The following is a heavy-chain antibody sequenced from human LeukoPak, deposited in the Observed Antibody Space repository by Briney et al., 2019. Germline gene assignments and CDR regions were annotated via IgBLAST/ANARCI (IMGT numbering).Heavy chain of an antibody. J-gene: IGHJ4*02. CDR1: GYTFIDYY. Sequence: ASVKVSCKASGYTFIDYYIHWVRQAPGQGLEWMGRIHPNSAATEYAENFQGRVTMTRDTSISTAYMELSSVTTDDTAVYYCARDLPSTSNWELDYWGQGTLVTVSS. D-gene: IGHD1-1*01. V-gene: IGHV1-2*06. CDR2: IHPNSAAT. CDR3: ARDLPSTSNWELDY.